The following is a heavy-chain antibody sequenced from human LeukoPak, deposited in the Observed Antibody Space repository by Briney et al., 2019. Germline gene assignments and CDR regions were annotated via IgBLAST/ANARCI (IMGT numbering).Heavy chain of an antibody. Sequence: PGGSLRLSCAASGFTFSRYAMSWVRQAPGKGLEWVSAISGSGGSTYYADSVKGRFTIPRDNAKNTLYLQMNSLRAEDTAVYYCANRADCSGGSCYSVVDYWGQGTLVTVSS. CDR2: ISGSGGST. J-gene: IGHJ4*02. CDR3: ANRADCSGGSCYSVVDY. D-gene: IGHD2-15*01. CDR1: GFTFSRYA. V-gene: IGHV3-23*01.